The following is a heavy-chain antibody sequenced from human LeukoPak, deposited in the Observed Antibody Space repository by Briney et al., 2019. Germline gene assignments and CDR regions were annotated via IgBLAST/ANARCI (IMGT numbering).Heavy chain of an antibody. CDR2: ISGSSNIT. D-gene: IGHD3-22*01. J-gene: IGHJ4*02. Sequence: GGSLRLSCAASGFTFSGHWMSWVRQAPGKGLEWVSSISGSSNITYYADSVKGRFTISRDNSENTLYLQMNSLRAEDTAAYYCAKDLAITIIAPQGYFDYWGQGTLVTVSS. CDR3: AKDLAITIIAPQGYFDY. V-gene: IGHV3-23*01. CDR1: GFTFSGHW.